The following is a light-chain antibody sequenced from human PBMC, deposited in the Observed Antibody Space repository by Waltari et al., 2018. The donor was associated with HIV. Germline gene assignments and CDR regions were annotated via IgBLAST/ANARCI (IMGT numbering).Light chain of an antibody. V-gene: IGLV2-14*01. CDR3: SSWTSSTTLV. Sequence: QSALTQPASVSGSPGQSITISCTGTNSDFGSYDFVSWYQQYPGKAPRLIISDVRNRPSGISSRFSGSKYGYTASLTISGLRAEDEADYFYSSWTSSTTLVFGTGTKVTVL. J-gene: IGLJ1*01. CDR2: DVR. CDR1: NSDFGSYDF.